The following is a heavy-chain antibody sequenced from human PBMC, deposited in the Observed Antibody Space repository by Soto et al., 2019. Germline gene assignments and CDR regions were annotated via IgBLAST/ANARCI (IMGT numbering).Heavy chain of an antibody. CDR1: GGSISSSSYY. Sequence: SETLSLTCTVSGGSISSSSYYWGWIRQPPGKGLEWIGSIYYSGSTYYNPSLKSRVTISVDTSKNQFSLKLSSVTAADTAVYYCARRDDILTGYFHWGQGTLVTVSS. CDR3: ARRDDILTGYFH. J-gene: IGHJ4*02. CDR2: IYYSGST. D-gene: IGHD3-9*01. V-gene: IGHV4-39*01.